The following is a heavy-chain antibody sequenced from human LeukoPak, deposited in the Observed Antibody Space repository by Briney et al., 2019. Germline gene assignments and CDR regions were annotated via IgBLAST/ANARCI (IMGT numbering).Heavy chain of an antibody. Sequence: GGSLRLSCAASGFSFSDYGMHWVRQAPGKGLEWVAFILYDGSNRFYADSVKGRFTISRDNGKNTLYLQMNSLGGDYTAVYYCAKDQAAAWGQGTRVTVSS. V-gene: IGHV3-30*02. D-gene: IGHD6-25*01. CDR2: ILYDGSNR. J-gene: IGHJ5*02. CDR3: AKDQAAA. CDR1: GFSFSDYG.